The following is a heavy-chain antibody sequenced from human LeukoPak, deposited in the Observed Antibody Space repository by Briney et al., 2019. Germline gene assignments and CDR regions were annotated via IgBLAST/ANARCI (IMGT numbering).Heavy chain of an antibody. D-gene: IGHD3-10*01. Sequence: PGGSLRLSCAASGFTFDDYAVHWVRQAPGKGLEWVSGISWNSGSIGYADSVKGRFTISRDNAKNSLYLQMNSLRAEDTALYYCAKGLRFGELDYWGQGTLIIVSS. V-gene: IGHV3-9*01. J-gene: IGHJ4*02. CDR1: GFTFDDYA. CDR2: ISWNSGSI. CDR3: AKGLRFGELDY.